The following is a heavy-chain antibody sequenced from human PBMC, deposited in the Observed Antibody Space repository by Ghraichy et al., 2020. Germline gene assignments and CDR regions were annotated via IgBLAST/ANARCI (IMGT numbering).Heavy chain of an antibody. D-gene: IGHD6-13*01. Sequence: GGSLRLSCAASGFTFSSYAMSWVRQAPGKGLEWVSAISGSGGSTYYADSVKGRFTISRDNSKNTLYLQMNSLRAEDTAVYYCASYSYSSSWYRFNYWGQGTLVTVSS. CDR1: GFTFSSYA. V-gene: IGHV3-23*01. CDR2: ISGSGGST. J-gene: IGHJ4*02. CDR3: ASYSYSSSWYRFNY.